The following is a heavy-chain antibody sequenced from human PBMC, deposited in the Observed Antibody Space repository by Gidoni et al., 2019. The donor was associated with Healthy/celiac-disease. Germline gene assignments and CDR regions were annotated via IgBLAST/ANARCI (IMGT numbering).Heavy chain of an antibody. D-gene: IGHD6-19*01. Sequence: EVQLVESGGGLVQPGGSLRLSCAASGFTFSSYWMSWVRQAPGKGLEWVANIKQDGSEKYYVDSVKGRFTISRDNAKNSLYLQMNSLRAEDTAVYYCARDRWLELYYYYYGMDVWGQGTTVTVSS. J-gene: IGHJ6*02. V-gene: IGHV3-7*01. CDR2: IKQDGSEK. CDR1: GFTFSSYW. CDR3: ARDRWLELYYYYYGMDV.